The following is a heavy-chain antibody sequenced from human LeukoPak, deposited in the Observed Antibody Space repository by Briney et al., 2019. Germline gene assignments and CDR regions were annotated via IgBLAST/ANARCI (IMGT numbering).Heavy chain of an antibody. CDR2: IYFSGST. CDR1: GGSISRYY. D-gene: IGHD2/OR15-2a*01. Sequence: SDTLSLPCTVSGGSISRYYWSWLRQPPEKGLEWIGYIYFSGSTKYNPSLKSRVTISVDTSKKQFSLKLSSVTAAETAVYYCAKIGHEDYYFDYSGEGTLGTVSS. J-gene: IGHJ4*02. V-gene: IGHV4-59*07. CDR3: AKIGHEDYYFDY.